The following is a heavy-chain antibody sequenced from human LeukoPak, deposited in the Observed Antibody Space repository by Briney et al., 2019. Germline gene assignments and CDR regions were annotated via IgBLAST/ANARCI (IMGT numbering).Heavy chain of an antibody. D-gene: IGHD3-22*01. CDR1: GGTFSSYA. J-gene: IGHJ1*01. CDR3: ASRRSYYYDSSGYMEN. V-gene: IGHV1-69*13. CDR2: IIPIFGTA. Sequence: ASVKVSCKASGGTFSSYAISWVRQAPGQGLEWMGGIIPIFGTANYAQKFQGRVTITAEESTSTACTELSRLRSEDTAVYYCASRRSYYYDSSGYMENWGQGTLVTVSS.